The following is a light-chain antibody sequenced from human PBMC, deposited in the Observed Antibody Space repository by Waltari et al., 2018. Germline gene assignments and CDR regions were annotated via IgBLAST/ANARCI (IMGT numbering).Light chain of an antibody. CDR1: RSLVYSDGNNY. Sequence: DVVMTQSPLPLPVTLGQAASISCSSSRSLVYSDGNNYLNWFHQRPGQSPRRLIYKVSNRDSGVPDRFSGSGSGTNFTLKISRVEAEDVGVYYCMQGTYWRTFGQGTKVEIK. V-gene: IGKV2-30*01. CDR2: KVS. CDR3: MQGTYWRT. J-gene: IGKJ1*01.